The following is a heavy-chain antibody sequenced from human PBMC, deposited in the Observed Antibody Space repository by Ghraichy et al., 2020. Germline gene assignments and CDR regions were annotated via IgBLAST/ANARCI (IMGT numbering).Heavy chain of an antibody. J-gene: IGHJ4*02. D-gene: IGHD3-16*02. V-gene: IGHV1-2*02. CDR2: INPNSGGT. CDR3: ARPAAYDYVWGSYRAWDY. Sequence: ASVKVSCKASGYTFTGYYMHWVRQAPGQGLEWMGWINPNSGGTNYAQKFQGRVTMTRDTSISTAYMELSRLRSDDTAVYYCARPAAYDYVWGSYRAWDYWGQGTLVTVSS. CDR1: GYTFTGYY.